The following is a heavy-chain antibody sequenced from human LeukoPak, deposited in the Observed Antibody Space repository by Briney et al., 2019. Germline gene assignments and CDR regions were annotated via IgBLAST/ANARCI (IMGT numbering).Heavy chain of an antibody. J-gene: IGHJ3*02. CDR3: ARDPDYGDAFDI. Sequence: SQTLSLTCTVSGGSISSGSYYWSWIRQPAGKGLEWIGRIYASGSTNYNPSLKCRVTMSVDTSKNQFSLKLSSVTAADTAVYYCARDPDYGDAFDIWGQGTMVTVSS. V-gene: IGHV4-61*02. CDR1: GGSISSGSYY. CDR2: IYASGST. D-gene: IGHD4-17*01.